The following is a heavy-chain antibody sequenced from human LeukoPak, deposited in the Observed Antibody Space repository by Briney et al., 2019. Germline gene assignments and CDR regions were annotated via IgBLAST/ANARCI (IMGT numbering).Heavy chain of an antibody. CDR3: ARAVADFWSGPYYFDY. CDR1: GGSISSYC. V-gene: IGHV4-59*01. CDR2: IYYSGST. D-gene: IGHD3-3*01. Sequence: SETLSLTCTVSGGSISSYCWSWIRQPPGKGLEWIACIYYSGSTNYNPSRKSRVTITVDTSKNQFSLKLSSVTAADTAVFYCARAVADFWSGPYYFDYGGQGTRVTVSS. J-gene: IGHJ4*02.